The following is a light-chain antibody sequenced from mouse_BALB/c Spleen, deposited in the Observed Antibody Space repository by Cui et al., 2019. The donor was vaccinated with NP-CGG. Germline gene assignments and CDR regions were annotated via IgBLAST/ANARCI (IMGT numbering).Light chain of an antibody. CDR1: TGTVTTSNY. J-gene: IGLJ1*01. CDR2: GTN. CDR3: ALCYSNHWV. Sequence: QAVVTQESALTTSPGETVTLTCRSSTGTVTTSNYANWVQEKPDHLFTGLIGGTNNRVPGVPARFSGSLIGDKAALIITGAQTEDEAIYFCALCYSNHWVFGGGTKLTVL. V-gene: IGLV1*01.